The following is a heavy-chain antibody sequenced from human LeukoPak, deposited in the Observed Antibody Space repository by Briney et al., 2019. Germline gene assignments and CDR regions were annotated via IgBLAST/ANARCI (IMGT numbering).Heavy chain of an antibody. V-gene: IGHV3-48*01. D-gene: IGHD3-22*01. CDR1: GFKLIGYS. CDR3: AKEGDNTGYRYFDD. CDR2: INSSSGTI. J-gene: IGHJ4*02. Sequence: GGSLRLSCAVSGFKLIGYSVNWVRQAPGKGLEWVSYINSSSGTIIYADSVKGRFTMQMNSLRAEDTAVYYCAKEGDNTGYRYFDDWGQGTLVTVSS.